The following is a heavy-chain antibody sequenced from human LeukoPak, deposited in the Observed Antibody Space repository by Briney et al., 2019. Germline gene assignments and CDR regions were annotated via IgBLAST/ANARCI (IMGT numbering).Heavy chain of an antibody. CDR2: IIPIFGTA. CDR3: AKDLFPWVTGTRAVDY. D-gene: IGHD1-7*01. V-gene: IGHV1-69*05. Sequence: ASVKVSCKASGGTFSSYAISWVRQAPGQGLEWMGGIIPIFGTANYAQKFQGRVTITTDESTSTAYMELSSLRSEDTAVYYCAKDLFPWVTGTRAVDYWGQGTLVTVSS. J-gene: IGHJ4*02. CDR1: GGTFSSYA.